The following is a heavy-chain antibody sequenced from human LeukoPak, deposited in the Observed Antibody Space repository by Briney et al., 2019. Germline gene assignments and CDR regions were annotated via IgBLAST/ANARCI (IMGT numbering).Heavy chain of an antibody. CDR1: GGSISSGDYY. CDR2: IYYSGST. Sequence: SQTLSHTCTVSGGSISSGDYYWSWIRQPPGKGLEWIGYIYYSGSTYYNPSLKSRVTISVDTSKNQFSLKLSSVTAADTAVYYCARGTVPAPLDYWGQGTLVTVSS. CDR3: ARGTVPAPLDY. V-gene: IGHV4-30-4*01. J-gene: IGHJ4*02. D-gene: IGHD2-2*01.